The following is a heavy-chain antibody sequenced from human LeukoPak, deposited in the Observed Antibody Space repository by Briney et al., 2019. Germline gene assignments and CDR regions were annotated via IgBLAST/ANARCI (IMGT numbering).Heavy chain of an antibody. D-gene: IGHD6-13*01. CDR3: AKEQVIAARYYFEY. Sequence: GGSLRLSCAASGFTFNSYAMNWVRQAPGKGLEWVSVISGSGGSTHYADSVKGRFTISRDNSKNTLYLQMNSLRAEDTAVYYCAKEQVIAARYYFEYWGQGTLVTVSS. CDR2: ISGSGGST. CDR1: GFTFNSYA. J-gene: IGHJ4*02. V-gene: IGHV3-23*01.